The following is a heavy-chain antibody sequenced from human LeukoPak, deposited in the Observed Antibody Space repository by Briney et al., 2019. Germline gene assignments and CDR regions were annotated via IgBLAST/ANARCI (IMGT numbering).Heavy chain of an antibody. Sequence: PSETLSLTCTVSLWFLNKHYYYLSWIRQPAGKGLEWIGRVYTSGSTNYNPSLKSRVTISVDTSKNQFSLKLSSVTAAEKTVDDCAEDKFGDYRGNSNKAFDIWGQGTLVTVSS. V-gene: IGHV4-61*02. J-gene: IGHJ3*02. D-gene: IGHD4-23*01. CDR2: VYTSGST. CDR3: AEDKFGDYRGNSNKAFDI. CDR1: LWFLNKHYYY.